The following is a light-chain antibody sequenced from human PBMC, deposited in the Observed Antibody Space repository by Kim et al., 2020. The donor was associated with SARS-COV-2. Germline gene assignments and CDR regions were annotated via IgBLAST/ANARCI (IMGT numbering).Light chain of an antibody. CDR2: DVS. CDR3: SSYTSSSKV. V-gene: IGLV2-14*03. Sequence: PGQSITFSCTETSSDVGDYNYVSWYQQHPGKAPKLMIYDVSNRPSGVSNRFSGSKSGNTASLTISGLQAEDEADYYCSSYTSSSKVFGGGTKLTVL. J-gene: IGLJ3*02. CDR1: SSDVGDYNY.